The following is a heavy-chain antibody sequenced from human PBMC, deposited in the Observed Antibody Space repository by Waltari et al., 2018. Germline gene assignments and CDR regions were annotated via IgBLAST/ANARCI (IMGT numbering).Heavy chain of an antibody. CDR3: ARDTRIIFDI. V-gene: IGHV4-34*01. CDR1: GGSFSGYY. J-gene: IGHJ3*02. Sequence: QVQLQQWGAGLLKPSETLSLTCAVYGGSFSGYYWSGIRQPPGRGLEWIGEINHSGSTNYNPSLKSRVTISIDTSKNQFSLKLSSVTAADTAVYYCARDTRIIFDIWGQGTMVTVSS. CDR2: INHSGST.